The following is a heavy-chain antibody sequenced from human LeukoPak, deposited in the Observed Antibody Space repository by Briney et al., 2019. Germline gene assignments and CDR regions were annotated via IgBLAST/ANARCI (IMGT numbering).Heavy chain of an antibody. J-gene: IGHJ4*02. Sequence: GESLKISCEASGYSFTSYWIGWVRQMPGKGLEWMGIIHPGDSDTRYSQSFQGQVTISADKSIRTAYLQWSSLKASDTAMYYCARHVGDIQIYAFDYWGQGTLVTVSS. CDR3: ARHVGDIQIYAFDY. V-gene: IGHV5-51*01. CDR1: GYSFTSYW. D-gene: IGHD4-17*01. CDR2: IHPGDSDT.